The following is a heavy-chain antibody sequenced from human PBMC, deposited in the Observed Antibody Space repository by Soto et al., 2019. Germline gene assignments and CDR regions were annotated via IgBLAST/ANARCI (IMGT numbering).Heavy chain of an antibody. J-gene: IGHJ6*04. CDR3: AKASGRVATIGFSDV. CDR2: VNNGGDST. CDR1: GFTFSSHW. V-gene: IGHV3-23*01. D-gene: IGHD5-12*01. Sequence: PGGSLRLSCAASGFTFSSHWMHWVRQAPGKGLEWVSAVNNGGDSTYYADSVQGRFTISRDNSENTLYLQMNSLRADDTAVYYCAKASGRVATIGFSDVWGKGTTVTVSS.